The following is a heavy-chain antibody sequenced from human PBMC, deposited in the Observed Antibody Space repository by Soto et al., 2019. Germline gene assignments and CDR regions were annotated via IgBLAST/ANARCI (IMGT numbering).Heavy chain of an antibody. J-gene: IGHJ4*02. CDR2: IYYSGST. CDR1: GGSISSYY. CDR3: ARMGESIVGATKEIDY. D-gene: IGHD1-26*01. Sequence: SETLSLTCTVSGGSISSYYWSWIWQPPGKGLEWIGYIYYSGSTNYNPSLKSRVTISVDTSKNQFSLKLSSVTAADTAVYYCARMGESIVGATKEIDYWGQGTLVTVS. V-gene: IGHV4-59*01.